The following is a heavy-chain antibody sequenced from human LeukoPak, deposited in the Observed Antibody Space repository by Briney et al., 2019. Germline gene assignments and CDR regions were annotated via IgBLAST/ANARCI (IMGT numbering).Heavy chain of an antibody. Sequence: ASVNVSCKASGHIFTSYDINWVRQASGQGLEWMGWMNPNSGNTGYAQNLQDRDNINRNSHKNTPYREQSSQRSEDTAVYYCAGLDETGGYDYWGQGTLVTVSS. CDR3: AGLDETGGYDY. V-gene: IGHV1-8*01. CDR1: GHIFTSYD. CDR2: MNPNSGNT. J-gene: IGHJ4*02. D-gene: IGHD1-1*01.